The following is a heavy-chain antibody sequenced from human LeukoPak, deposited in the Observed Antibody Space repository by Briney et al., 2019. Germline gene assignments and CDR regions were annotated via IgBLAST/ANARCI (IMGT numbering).Heavy chain of an antibody. J-gene: IGHJ6*02. V-gene: IGHV1-8*01. CDR3: ARDSRRDGYKDYYGMDV. CDR1: GYTFTSYD. Sequence: RRASVKVSCKASGYTFTSYDINWVRQATGQGLEWMGWVNPNSGNTGYAQKFQGRVTMTRDTSTSTVYMELSSLRSEDTAVYYCARDSRRDGYKDYYGMDVWGQGTTVTVSS. CDR2: VNPNSGNT. D-gene: IGHD5-24*01.